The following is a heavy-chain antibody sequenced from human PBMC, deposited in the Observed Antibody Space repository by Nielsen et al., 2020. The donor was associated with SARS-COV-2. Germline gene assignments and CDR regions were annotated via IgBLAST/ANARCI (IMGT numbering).Heavy chain of an antibody. D-gene: IGHD6-13*01. J-gene: IGHJ4*02. V-gene: IGHV3-7*03. CDR3: AKLVDSSSWYDNFDY. CDR1: GFTFSSYW. CDR2: IKQDGSEK. Sequence: GESLKISCAASGFTFSSYWMSWVRQAPGKGLEWVANIKQDGSEKYYVDSVKGRFTISRDNAKNSLYLQMNSLRAEDTALYYCAKLVDSSSWYDNFDYWGQGTLVTVSS.